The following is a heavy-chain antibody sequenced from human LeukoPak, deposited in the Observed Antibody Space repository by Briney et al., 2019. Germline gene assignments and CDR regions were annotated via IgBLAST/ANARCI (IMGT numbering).Heavy chain of an antibody. CDR3: ARRGPNPLYYYYYYMDV. CDR2: INHSGST. J-gene: IGHJ6*03. CDR1: GGSFSGYY. D-gene: IGHD1-14*01. Sequence: SETLSLTCAVYGGSFSGYYWSWLRQPPGKGLEWIGEINHSGSTNYNPSLKSRVTISVDTSKNQFSLKLSSVTAADTAEYYCARRGPNPLYYYYYYMDVWGKGTTVTVSS. V-gene: IGHV4-34*01.